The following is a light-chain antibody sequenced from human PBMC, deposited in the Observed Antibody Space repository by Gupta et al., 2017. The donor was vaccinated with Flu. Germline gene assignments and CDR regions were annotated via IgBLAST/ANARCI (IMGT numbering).Light chain of an antibody. CDR3: QQEDSDPFV. Sequence: PSILSASVEDRVTVTCRASQNITGRLAWYQQRPGRAPKLLILKASLIQSGVPLRFTGSGSGTEFTLTVDNLQPEEFATYYCQQEDSDPFVFGPGTKVDI. CDR2: KAS. V-gene: IGKV1-5*03. CDR1: QNITGR. J-gene: IGKJ1*01.